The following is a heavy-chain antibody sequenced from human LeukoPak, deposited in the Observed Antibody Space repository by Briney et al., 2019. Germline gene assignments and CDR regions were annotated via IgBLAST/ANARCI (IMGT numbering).Heavy chain of an antibody. CDR1: GFTFSDYY. CDR2: LSGGGATI. Sequence: SLRLSCEASGFTFSDYYMSWVRQAPGKGLEWLSYLSGGGATIYYAYSVRGRFTISRDNAKSQLSLQMTTLRDEDTDVYYCARELKNTHRGLFDYWGQGALVTVSS. J-gene: IGHJ4*02. D-gene: IGHD1/OR15-1a*01. V-gene: IGHV3-11*01. CDR3: ARELKNTHRGLFDY.